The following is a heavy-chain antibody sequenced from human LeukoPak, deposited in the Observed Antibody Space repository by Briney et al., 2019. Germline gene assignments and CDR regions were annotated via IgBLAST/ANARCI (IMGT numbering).Heavy chain of an antibody. CDR2: VYWDDDK. CDR1: GFSLSTSGVG. CDR3: ARRQLLKPATPFDY. D-gene: IGHD3-9*01. V-gene: IGHV2-5*02. J-gene: IGHJ4*02. Sequence: SGPTLVNPTQTLTLTCTFSGFSLSTSGVGVGWIRQPPGKALEWLALVYWDDDKRYSPSLKSRLTITKDTSKNQVVLTMTNMDPVDTATYYCARRQLLKPATPFDYWGQGALVTVSS.